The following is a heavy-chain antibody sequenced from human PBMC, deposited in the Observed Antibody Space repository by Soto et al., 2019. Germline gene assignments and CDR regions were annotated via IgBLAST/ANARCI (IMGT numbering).Heavy chain of an antibody. CDR2: MNPNSGNT. CDR1: GYTFTSYD. J-gene: IGHJ4*02. V-gene: IGHV1-8*01. D-gene: IGHD5-12*01. Sequence: ASVKVSCKASGYTFTSYDINWVRQATGQGLEWMGWMNPNSGNTGYAQKFQGRVTISRHNSKNTLYLQMNSLRAEDTAVYYCARALRLPLGFDYWGQGTLVTVSS. CDR3: ARALRLPLGFDY.